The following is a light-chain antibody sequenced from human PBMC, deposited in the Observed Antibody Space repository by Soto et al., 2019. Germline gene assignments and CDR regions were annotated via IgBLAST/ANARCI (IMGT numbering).Light chain of an antibody. CDR2: LNSDGSH. J-gene: IGLJ3*02. CDR3: QTWGTGIPWV. CDR1: SGHSSYA. Sequence: QTVVTQSPSASVSLGASVKLTCTLSSGHSSYAIAWHQQQPEKGPRYLMKLNSDGSHSKGDGIPDRFSGSSSGAERYLTISSLQSEDEADYYCQTWGTGIPWVFGGGTKLTVL. V-gene: IGLV4-69*01.